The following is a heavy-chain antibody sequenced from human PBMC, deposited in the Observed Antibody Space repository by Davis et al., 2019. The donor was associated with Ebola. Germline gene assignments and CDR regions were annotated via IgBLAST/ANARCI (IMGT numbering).Heavy chain of an antibody. Sequence: GESLKISCKGSGYSFTSYWIGWVRQMPGKGLEWMGIIYPGDSDTRYSPSFQGQVTISVDKSISTAYLQWSSLKASDTAMYYCARQNYYDSSGTNFPFDYWGQGTLVTVSS. CDR3: ARQNYYDSSGTNFPFDY. V-gene: IGHV5-51*01. CDR2: IYPGDSDT. J-gene: IGHJ4*02. D-gene: IGHD3-22*01. CDR1: GYSFTSYW.